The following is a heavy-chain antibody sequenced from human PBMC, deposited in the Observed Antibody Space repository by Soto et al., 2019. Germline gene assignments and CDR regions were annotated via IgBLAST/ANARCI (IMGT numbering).Heavy chain of an antibody. CDR2: ISRDSGVV. D-gene: IGHD1-1*01. J-gene: IGHJ2*01. V-gene: IGHV3-9*01. CDR3: VKDIGPSLDTAWYFDL. CDR1: GFTFDDSA. Sequence: EVQLVESGGGFVQPGRSLRLSCAASGFTFDDSALHWVRQPPGKGLEWVSGISRDSGVVAYADSVKGRFTVSRDNAKNSLSLQMTSLRPDDTALCYCVKDIGPSLDTAWYFDLWGRGTLVTVSS.